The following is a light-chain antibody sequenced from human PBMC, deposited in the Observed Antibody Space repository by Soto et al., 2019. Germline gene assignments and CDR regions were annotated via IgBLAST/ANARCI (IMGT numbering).Light chain of an antibody. J-gene: IGKJ1*01. V-gene: IGKV3-15*01. Sequence: EIVMTQSPSTLSVSPGERATLSCRASQSVSSNLAWYQQKPGKAPRLLIYGASTRATGIPARFSGSGSGTEVSLIISSLQSEDFAVYYCHQYNNWPLWTFGQGTKVEIK. CDR3: HQYNNWPLWT. CDR2: GAS. CDR1: QSVSSN.